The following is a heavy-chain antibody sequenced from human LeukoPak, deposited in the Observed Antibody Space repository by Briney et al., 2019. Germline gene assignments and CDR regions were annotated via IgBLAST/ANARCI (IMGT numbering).Heavy chain of an antibody. CDR3: ARDSKIAAAHY. V-gene: IGHV3-48*01. D-gene: IGHD6-13*01. CDR1: GFTFSSYS. J-gene: IGHJ4*02. CDR2: ISSSSSTI. Sequence: GGSLRLSCAASGFTFSSYSMNWVRQAPGKGLGWVSYISSSSSTIYYADSVKGRFTISRDNAKNSLYLQMNSLRAEDTAVYYCARDSKIAAAHYWGQGTLVTVSS.